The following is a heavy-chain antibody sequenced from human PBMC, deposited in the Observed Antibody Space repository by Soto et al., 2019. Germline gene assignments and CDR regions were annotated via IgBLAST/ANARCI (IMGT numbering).Heavy chain of an antibody. CDR2: IIPIFGTA. V-gene: IGHV1-69*01. Sequence: QVQLVQSGAEVKKPGSSVKVSCKASGGTFSSYAISWVRQAPGQGLEWMGGIIPIFGTANYAQKFQGRVTITAAESTSTASRELSSLRSEDTAVYYCARGFRAAASAGVGDWGQGTLVTVSS. J-gene: IGHJ4*02. CDR1: GGTFSSYA. CDR3: ARGFRAAASAGVGD. D-gene: IGHD6-13*01.